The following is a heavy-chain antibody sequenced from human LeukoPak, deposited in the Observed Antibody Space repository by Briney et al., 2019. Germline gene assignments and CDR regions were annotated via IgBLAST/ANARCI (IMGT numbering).Heavy chain of an antibody. CDR3: ASPGGVWFGERLDAFDI. Sequence: GGSLRLSCAASGFTFSDYYMSWIRQAPGKGLEWVSYISSSGSTIYYAVSVKGRFTISRDNAKNSLYLQMNSLRAEDTAVYYCASPGGVWFGERLDAFDIWGQGTMVTVSS. D-gene: IGHD3-10*01. CDR2: ISSSGSTI. V-gene: IGHV3-11*01. CDR1: GFTFSDYY. J-gene: IGHJ3*02.